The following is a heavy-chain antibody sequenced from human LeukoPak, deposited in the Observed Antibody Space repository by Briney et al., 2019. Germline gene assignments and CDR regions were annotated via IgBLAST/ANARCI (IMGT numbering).Heavy chain of an antibody. D-gene: IGHD3-10*01. J-gene: IGHJ1*01. CDR1: GLTLSTSW. CDR2: INIDGSTT. CDR3: ASNVFASGSI. Sequence: PGGSLRLSCAASGLTLSTSWMHWVRRTPGKGLVWVSRINIDGSTTTYADSVKGRFTISRDNAKNALYLQMNSLRAEDTAVYYCASNVFASGSIWGQGTLVTVSS. V-gene: IGHV3-74*01.